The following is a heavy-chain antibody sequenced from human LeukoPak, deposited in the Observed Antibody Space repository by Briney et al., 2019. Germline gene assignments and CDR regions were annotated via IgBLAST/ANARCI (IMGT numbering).Heavy chain of an antibody. Sequence: GGSLSLTCAASGFTINDYGKCWVRIGPRQGQEWVSGINWYCGSTGYSDSVMGRCTISRDNAKNALYLQMNSLRAEDTALYHCARGTIRVDPWGQGTLVTVSS. V-gene: IGHV3-20*01. CDR2: INWYCGST. J-gene: IGHJ5*02. CDR1: GFTINDYG. CDR3: ARGTIRVDP.